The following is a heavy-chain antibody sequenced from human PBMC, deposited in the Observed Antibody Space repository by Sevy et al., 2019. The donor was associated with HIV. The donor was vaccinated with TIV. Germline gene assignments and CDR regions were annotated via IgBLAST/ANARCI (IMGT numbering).Heavy chain of an antibody. CDR3: ASEDYSKYYFYDMDV. D-gene: IGHD4-4*01. CDR1: GFIFSNYG. V-gene: IGHV3-21*01. Sequence: GGSLRLSCAASGFIFSNYGMNWVRQAPGKGLEWVSYISSSGSYIYYGDSMKGRFTISIDNAKNSLFLQMNSLRAEDTAVYYYASEDYSKYYFYDMDVWGQGTTVTVSS. J-gene: IGHJ6*02. CDR2: ISSSGSYI.